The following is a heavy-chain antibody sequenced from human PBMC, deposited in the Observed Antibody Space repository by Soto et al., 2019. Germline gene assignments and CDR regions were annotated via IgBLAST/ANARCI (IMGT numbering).Heavy chain of an antibody. CDR3: ARHLGDFWGGYD. Sequence: EVQLVQSGAEVKKPGESLKISCKASGYTFNTYWITWVRPMPGKGLEWMGTIYLGDSDTRYNPSFRDQVTISADKSTATAFLQWSSLKASDTALYYCARHLGDFWGGYDWGQGTLVTASS. V-gene: IGHV5-51*01. D-gene: IGHD3-3*01. J-gene: IGHJ4*02. CDR2: IYLGDSDT. CDR1: GYTFNTYW.